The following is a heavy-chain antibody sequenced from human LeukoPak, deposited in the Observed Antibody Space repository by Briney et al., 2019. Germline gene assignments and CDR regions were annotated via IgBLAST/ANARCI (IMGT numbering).Heavy chain of an antibody. J-gene: IGHJ6*02. V-gene: IGHV3-9*01. CDR1: GFTFSSYA. D-gene: IGHD3-3*01. Sequence: GGSLRLSCAASGFTFSSYAMSWVRQVPGKGLEWVSGISWQSRTRKYADSVRGRFTISRDNAKNSLYLQMNSLKLEDTALYYCVKDRDFWSGLDVWGQGTMVTVS. CDR3: VKDRDFWSGLDV. CDR2: ISWQSRTR.